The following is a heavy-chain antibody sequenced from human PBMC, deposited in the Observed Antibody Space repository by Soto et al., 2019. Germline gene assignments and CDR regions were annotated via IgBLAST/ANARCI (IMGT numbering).Heavy chain of an antibody. V-gene: IGHV1-46*03. CDR1: GYTFTSYY. CDR2: INPSGGST. D-gene: IGHD3-3*01. CDR3: ARTSGESRGLRFLEWLNWFDP. Sequence: GASVKVSCKASGYTFTSYYMHWVRQAPGQGLEWMGIINPSGGSTSYAQKFQGRVTMTRDTSTSTVYMELSSLRSEDTAVYYCARTSGESRGLRFLEWLNWFDPWGQGTLVTVSS. J-gene: IGHJ5*02.